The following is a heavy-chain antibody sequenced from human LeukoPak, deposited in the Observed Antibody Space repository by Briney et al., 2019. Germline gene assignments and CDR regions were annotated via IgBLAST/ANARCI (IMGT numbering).Heavy chain of an antibody. Sequence: GASVKVSCKASGYTFTSYDINWVRQAPGQGLEWMGWMNPNSANTGYAQKFQGRVTITRNTSISTTYMELSSLRFEDTAVYYCARGRERGSSSSFTDYWGQGTLVIVSS. CDR1: GYTFTSYD. D-gene: IGHD6-6*01. CDR3: ARGRERGSSSSFTDY. V-gene: IGHV1-8*03. CDR2: MNPNSANT. J-gene: IGHJ4*02.